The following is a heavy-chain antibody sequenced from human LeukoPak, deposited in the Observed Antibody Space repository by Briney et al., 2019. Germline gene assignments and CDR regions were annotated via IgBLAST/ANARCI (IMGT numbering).Heavy chain of an antibody. CDR2: MHPHSGGT. Sequence: ASVKVSCKASGYSFTAYSIVWVRQAPGQGPEWMWWMHPHSGGTAYGKTFQGRVTMTRDTSISTAYMELNSLGSDDAAVYYCARLGTGYSLSYWGQGTLVTVSS. V-gene: IGHV1-2*02. CDR3: ARLGTGYSLSY. J-gene: IGHJ4*02. CDR1: GYSFTAYS. D-gene: IGHD5-18*01.